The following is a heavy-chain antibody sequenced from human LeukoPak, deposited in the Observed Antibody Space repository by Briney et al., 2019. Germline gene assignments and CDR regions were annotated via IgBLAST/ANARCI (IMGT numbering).Heavy chain of an antibody. Sequence: ASVTVSCKASGYTFTGYYMHWVRQAPGQGLEWMGWINPNSGGTNYAQKFQGRVTMTRDTSISTAYMELSRLRSDDTAVYYCARDRAALRAFDIWGQGTMVTVSS. CDR2: INPNSGGT. V-gene: IGHV1-2*02. CDR3: ARDRAALRAFDI. D-gene: IGHD6-25*01. J-gene: IGHJ3*02. CDR1: GYTFTGYY.